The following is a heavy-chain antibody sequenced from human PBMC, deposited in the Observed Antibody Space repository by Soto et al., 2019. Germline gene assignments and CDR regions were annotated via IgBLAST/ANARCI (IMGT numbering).Heavy chain of an antibody. D-gene: IGHD2-2*01. CDR3: ARDSPPVGVVVPAVGGFDYYYGMDV. V-gene: IGHV3-23*01. J-gene: IGHJ6*02. CDR1: GFTFNTYP. CDR2: ISSTAGRTS. Sequence: PVGSLRLSCATSGFTFNTYPMTWVRQAPGKVLEWVSSISSTAGRTSSYADSVKGRFAISRDFSDNTVYLQMNSLRAEDTAVYYCARDSPPVGVVVPAVGGFDYYYGMDVWGQGTTVTVSS.